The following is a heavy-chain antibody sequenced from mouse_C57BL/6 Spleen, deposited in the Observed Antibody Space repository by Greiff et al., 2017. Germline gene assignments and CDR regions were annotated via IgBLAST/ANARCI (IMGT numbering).Heavy chain of an antibody. J-gene: IGHJ1*03. D-gene: IGHD1-1*01. CDR2: IWSGGST. Sequence: VKVVESGPGLVQPSQSLSITCTVSGFSLTSYGVHWVRQSPGKGLEWLGVIWSGGSTDYNAAFISRLSISKDNSKSQVFFKMNSLQADDTAIYYCARNYGYGSSYWYFDVWGTGTTVTVSS. CDR3: ARNYGYGSSYWYFDV. CDR1: GFSLTSYG. V-gene: IGHV2-2*01.